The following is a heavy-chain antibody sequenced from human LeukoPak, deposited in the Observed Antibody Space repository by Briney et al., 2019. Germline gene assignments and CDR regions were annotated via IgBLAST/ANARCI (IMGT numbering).Heavy chain of an antibody. CDR1: GFTFSSYA. Sequence: GGSLRLSCAASGFTFSSYAMSWVRQAPGKGPEWVSAISGSGGSTYYADSVKVRFTISRDNSKNTLYLQMNSLRAEDTAVYYCAKTGHSRTYYFDYWGQGTLVTVSS. CDR2: ISGSGGST. V-gene: IGHV3-23*01. D-gene: IGHD1-14*01. CDR3: AKTGHSRTYYFDY. J-gene: IGHJ4*02.